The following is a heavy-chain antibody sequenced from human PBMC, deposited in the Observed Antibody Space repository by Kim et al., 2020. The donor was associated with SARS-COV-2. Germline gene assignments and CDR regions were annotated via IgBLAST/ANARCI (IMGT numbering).Heavy chain of an antibody. J-gene: IGHJ4*02. CDR3: ARITYDYVWGRYRSYYFDY. V-gene: IGHV4-34*01. D-gene: IGHD3-16*02. CDR2: INHSGST. Sequence: SETLSLTCAVYGGSFSGYYWSWIRQPPGKGLEWIGEINHSGSTNYNPSLKSRGTISVDTSKNQFSLKLSSVTAADTAAYYCARITYDYVWGRYRSYYFDYWGQGTLVTVSS. CDR1: GGSFSGYY.